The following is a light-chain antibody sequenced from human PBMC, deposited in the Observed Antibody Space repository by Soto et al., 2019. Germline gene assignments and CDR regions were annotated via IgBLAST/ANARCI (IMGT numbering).Light chain of an antibody. J-gene: IGLJ2*01. V-gene: IGLV4-69*01. CDR1: SGHSNYA. CDR3: QTWGSGIVV. CDR2: LNSDGSH. Sequence: QLVLTQSPSASASLGASVKLTCTLSSGHSNYAIAWHQQQSEQGPRYLMKLNSDGSHRKGDGIPDRFSGSSSGAERYLTISSLQSEDEADYYCQTWGSGIVVFGGGTKLTVL.